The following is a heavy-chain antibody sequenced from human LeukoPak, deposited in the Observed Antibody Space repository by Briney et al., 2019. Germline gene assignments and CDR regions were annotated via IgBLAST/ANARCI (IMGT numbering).Heavy chain of an antibody. V-gene: IGHV4-59*10. CDR3: ARLKKAMVRGVIYYYMDV. Sequence: SETLSLTCAVYGGSFSGYYWSWIRQPAGKGLEWIGRIYTSGSTNYNPSLKSRVTISVDTSKNQFSLKPSSVTAADTAVYYCARLKKAMVRGVIYYYMDVWGKGTTVTISS. J-gene: IGHJ6*03. CDR1: GGSFSGYY. D-gene: IGHD3-10*01. CDR2: IYTSGST.